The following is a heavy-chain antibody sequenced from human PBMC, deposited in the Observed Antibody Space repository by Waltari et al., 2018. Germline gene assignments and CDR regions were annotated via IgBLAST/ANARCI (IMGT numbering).Heavy chain of an antibody. J-gene: IGHJ5*02. CDR2: IRSKAYGGTT. Sequence: EVQLVESGGGLVQPGRSLRLSCTASGFTFGDYAMSWVRQAPGKGLEWVGFIRSKAYGGTTEYAASVKGRFTISRDDSKSIAYLQMSSLRAEDTAVYYCVKGSSITIFGVVLDPWGQGTLVTVSS. CDR3: VKGSSITIFGVVLDP. D-gene: IGHD3-3*01. V-gene: IGHV3-49*04. CDR1: GFTFGDYA.